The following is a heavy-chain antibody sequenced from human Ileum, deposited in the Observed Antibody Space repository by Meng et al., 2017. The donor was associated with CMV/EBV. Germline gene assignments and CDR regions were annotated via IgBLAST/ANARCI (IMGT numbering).Heavy chain of an antibody. Sequence: GFTFSAYWMHWVRQEPGKGLEWVSTISGSGTSTYYGDSLKGRFTISRDNYNNTLYLQMNSLRAEDTAVYYCAKDLTNYYDNSGALDYWGQGTLVTVSS. CDR3: AKDLTNYYDNSGALDY. J-gene: IGHJ4*02. D-gene: IGHD3-22*01. V-gene: IGHV3-23*01. CDR1: GFTFSAYW. CDR2: ISGSGTST.